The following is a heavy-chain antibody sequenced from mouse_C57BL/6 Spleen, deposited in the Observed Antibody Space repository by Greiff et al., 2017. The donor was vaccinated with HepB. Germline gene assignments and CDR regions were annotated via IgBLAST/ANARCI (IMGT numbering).Heavy chain of an antibody. Sequence: QVQLQQPGPELVKPGASVKLSCKASGYTFTSYWMHWVKQRPGQGLEWIGNINPSNGGTNYNEKFKSKATLTVDKSSSTAYMQLSSLTSEDSAVYYCARGDYDYDVPYAMDYWGQGTSVTVSS. CDR1: GYTFTSYW. V-gene: IGHV1-53*01. D-gene: IGHD2-4*01. J-gene: IGHJ4*01. CDR3: ARGDYDYDVPYAMDY. CDR2: INPSNGGT.